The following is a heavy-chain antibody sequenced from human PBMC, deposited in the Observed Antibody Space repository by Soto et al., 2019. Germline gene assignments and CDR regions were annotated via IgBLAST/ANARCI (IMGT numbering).Heavy chain of an antibody. Sequence: PGGSLRLSCAASGFTFSSYAMSWVRQAPGKGLEWVSAISGSGGSTYYADSVKGRFTISRDNSKNTLYLQMNSLRAEDTAVYYCAKGDRYSSSWYLDYWGQGTLVTVSS. CDR2: ISGSGGST. CDR3: AKGDRYSSSWYLDY. D-gene: IGHD6-13*01. CDR1: GFTFSSYA. J-gene: IGHJ4*02. V-gene: IGHV3-23*01.